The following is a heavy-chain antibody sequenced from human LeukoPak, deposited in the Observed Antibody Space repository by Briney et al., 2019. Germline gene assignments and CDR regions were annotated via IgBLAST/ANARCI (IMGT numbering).Heavy chain of an antibody. D-gene: IGHD1-14*01. CDR2: INPNTGAT. CDR3: ARTKNLYPGWFDP. Sequence: ASVKVSCKASGYTFTGFYMHWVRQGPGQGLEWMGWINPNTGATNYAQKFQGRVTMTRDTSISTAYMELSRLRSDDTAVYYCARTKNLYPGWFDPWGQGTLVTVSS. J-gene: IGHJ5*02. V-gene: IGHV1-2*02. CDR1: GYTFTGFY.